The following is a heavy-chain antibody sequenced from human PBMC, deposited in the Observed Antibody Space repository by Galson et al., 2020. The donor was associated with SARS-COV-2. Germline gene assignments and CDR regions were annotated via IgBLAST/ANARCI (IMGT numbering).Heavy chain of an antibody. V-gene: IGHV4-30-2*01. D-gene: IGHD3-16*01. Sequence: SETLSLTCAVSGGSISSGGYSWSWIRQPPGKGLEWIGYIYHSGSTYYNPSLKSRVTISVDRSKNQYSLKLSSVTAADTAVYYCAREGVWGLRRWFDPWGQGTLVTVSS. J-gene: IGHJ5*02. CDR1: GGSISSGGYS. CDR3: AREGVWGLRRWFDP. CDR2: IYHSGST.